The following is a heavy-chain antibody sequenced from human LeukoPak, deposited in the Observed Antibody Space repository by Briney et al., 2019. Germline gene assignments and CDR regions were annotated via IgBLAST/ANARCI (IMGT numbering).Heavy chain of an antibody. CDR1: GFSFSSYS. CDR3: ARRASTERGHSYGLDY. J-gene: IGHJ4*02. Sequence: GGSLRLSCAASGFSFSSYSMNWVRQAPGKGLEWVSSIISGTYIYYADSLKGRITISRDNARRSLFLQMNSLRAEDTAVYYCARRASTERGHSYGLDYWGQGTLVTVSS. D-gene: IGHD5-18*01. V-gene: IGHV3-21*01. CDR2: IISGTYI.